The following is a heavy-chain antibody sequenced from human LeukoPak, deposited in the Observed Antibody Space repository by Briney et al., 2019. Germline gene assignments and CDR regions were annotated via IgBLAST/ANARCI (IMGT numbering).Heavy chain of an antibody. CDR3: ARGYCGGDCYGD. J-gene: IGHJ1*01. D-gene: IGHD2-21*02. CDR1: GFTFSDYF. CDR2: ISGSSRHI. Sequence: GGSLRLSCAASGFTFSDYFMNWVRQVPGKGLEYVSSISGSSRHIYYADSVKGRFTISRDNTKSSLYLQMNSLRVEDMAVYYCARGYCGGDCYGDWGQGTLVTVSS. V-gene: IGHV3-21*01.